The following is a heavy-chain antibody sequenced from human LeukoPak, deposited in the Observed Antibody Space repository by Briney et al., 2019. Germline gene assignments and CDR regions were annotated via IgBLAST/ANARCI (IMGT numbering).Heavy chain of an antibody. J-gene: IGHJ5*02. CDR3: ARARRTRGYSGYDYWFDP. V-gene: IGHV1-2*06. D-gene: IGHD5-12*01. CDR1: GYTFTGYY. CDR2: INPNSGGT. Sequence: ASVKVSCKASGYTFTGYYMHWVRQAPGQGLEWMGRINPNSGGTNFAQKFQGRVTMTRDTSISTAYMELSRLRSDDTAVYYCARARRTRGYSGYDYWFDPWGQGTLVTVSS.